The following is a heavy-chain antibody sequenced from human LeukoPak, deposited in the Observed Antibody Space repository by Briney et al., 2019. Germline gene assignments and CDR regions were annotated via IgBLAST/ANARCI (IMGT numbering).Heavy chain of an antibody. CDR1: GYTFTGYY. D-gene: IGHD6-13*01. V-gene: IGHV1-2*02. J-gene: IGHJ6*03. CDR2: INPNSGGT. CDR3: ARGHIAAVDYYYYYMDV. Sequence: ASVKVSCKASGYTFTGYYMHWVRQAPGQGLEWMGWINPNSGGTNYAQKFQGRVTITRNTSISTAYMELSSLRSEDTAVYYCARGHIAAVDYYYYYMDVWGKGTTVTVSS.